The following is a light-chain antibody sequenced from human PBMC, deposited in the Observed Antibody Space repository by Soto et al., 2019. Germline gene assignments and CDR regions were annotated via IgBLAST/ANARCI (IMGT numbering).Light chain of an antibody. Sequence: QSALTQPPSVSGAPGQRVTISCTGSSSNIGAGYDVHWYQQLPGTAPKLLIYGNSNRPSGVPDRFSGSKSGTSASLAITGLQAEDDSDYYCQTYESSLSGYVFGTGNKVTVL. CDR1: SSNIGAGYD. J-gene: IGLJ1*01. CDR2: GNS. CDR3: QTYESSLSGYV. V-gene: IGLV1-40*01.